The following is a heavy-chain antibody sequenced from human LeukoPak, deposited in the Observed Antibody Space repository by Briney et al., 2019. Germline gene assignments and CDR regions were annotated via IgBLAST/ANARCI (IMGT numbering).Heavy chain of an antibody. CDR1: GFTFSSYA. J-gene: IGHJ4*02. V-gene: IGHV3-23*01. CDR3: AKRDYGSGSYFHGSIDY. Sequence: SGGSLRLSCAASGFTFSSYAMSWVRQAPGKGLEWVSAISGSGGSTYYADSVKGRFTISRDNSKNTLYLQMNSLRAEDTAVYYCAKRDYGSGSYFHGSIDYWGQGTLVTVSS. D-gene: IGHD3-10*01. CDR2: ISGSGGST.